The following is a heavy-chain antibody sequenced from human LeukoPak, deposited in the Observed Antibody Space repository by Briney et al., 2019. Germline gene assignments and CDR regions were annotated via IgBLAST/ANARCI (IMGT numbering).Heavy chain of an antibody. D-gene: IGHD1-26*01. CDR2: IYYSRIT. V-gene: IGHV4-39*01. CDR1: GGSISSSSYY. J-gene: IGHJ5*02. CDR3: ARSGSYSFWFDP. Sequence: SETLSLTCTVSGGSISSSSYYWGWIRQPPGKGLEWIGSIYYSRITYYNPSLKSRVTISVDTSKNQFSLKLSSVTAADTAVYYCARSGSYSFWFDPWGQGTLVTVSS.